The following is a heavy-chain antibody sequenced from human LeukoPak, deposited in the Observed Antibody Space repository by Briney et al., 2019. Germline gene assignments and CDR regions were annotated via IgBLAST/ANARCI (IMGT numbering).Heavy chain of an antibody. CDR2: ISAYNGNT. CDR3: ARALSDDFWSGYQDR. V-gene: IGHV1-18*01. J-gene: IGHJ5*02. CDR1: GSRFISYG. Sequence: GASVKVSCKASGSRFISYGFSWVRQAPGQGLEWMGWISAYNGNTNYAQKFQGRVTMTTDTSTSTVYMEVRSLRSDDTAVYYCARALSDDFWSGYQDRWGQGTLVTVSS. D-gene: IGHD3-3*01.